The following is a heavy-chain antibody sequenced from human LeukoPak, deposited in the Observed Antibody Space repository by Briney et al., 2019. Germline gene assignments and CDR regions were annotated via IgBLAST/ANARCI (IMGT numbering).Heavy chain of an antibody. D-gene: IGHD5-24*01. CDR1: GGSISSSSHF. V-gene: IGHV4-39*07. CDR3: ARGRRWLQFLARQFDY. J-gene: IGHJ4*02. CDR2: IYKTGST. Sequence: PSETLSLTCTASGGSISSSSHFWGWIRQPPGKGLEWIASIYKTGSTFYNPSLKSRVTISVDTSKNQFSLKLSSVTAADTAVYYCARGRRWLQFLARQFDYWGQGTLVTVSS.